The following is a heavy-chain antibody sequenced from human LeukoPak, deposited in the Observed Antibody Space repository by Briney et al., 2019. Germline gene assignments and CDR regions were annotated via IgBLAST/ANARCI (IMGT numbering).Heavy chain of an antibody. Sequence: GGSLRLSCAASGFSFNSYAMSWVRQAPGKGLEWVANIKQDGSEKYYVDSVKGRFTISRDNAKNSLYLQMNSLRAEDTAVYYCARPNWNYFPFNYWGQGTLVTVSS. J-gene: IGHJ4*02. V-gene: IGHV3-7*01. CDR1: GFSFNSYA. CDR3: ARPNWNYFPFNY. D-gene: IGHD1-7*01. CDR2: IKQDGSEK.